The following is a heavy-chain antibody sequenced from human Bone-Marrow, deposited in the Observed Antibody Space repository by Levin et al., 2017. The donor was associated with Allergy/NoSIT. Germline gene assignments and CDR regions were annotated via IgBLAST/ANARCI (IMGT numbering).Heavy chain of an antibody. Sequence: SQTLSLTCAVYGGSFSGYYWSWIRQPPGKGLEWIGEINHSGSTNYNPSLKSRVTISVDTSKNQFSLKLSSVTAADTAVYYCARGRFNYGSGSYYKRGHDAFDIWGQGTMVTVSS. CDR1: GGSFSGYY. D-gene: IGHD3-10*01. V-gene: IGHV4-34*01. J-gene: IGHJ3*02. CDR3: ARGRFNYGSGSYYKRGHDAFDI. CDR2: INHSGST.